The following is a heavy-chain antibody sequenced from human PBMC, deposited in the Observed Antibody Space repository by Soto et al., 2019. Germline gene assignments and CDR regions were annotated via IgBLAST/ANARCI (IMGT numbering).Heavy chain of an antibody. CDR3: ARTHTRRILDRFDP. Sequence: GGSLRLSCAASGFKFRNYDIHWVRQAPGKGLEWLAVIWFDGSKKYYADSVKGRFTISRDNSTNTVYLDMHSLTADDSAVFYCARTHTRRILDRFDPWGHGTLVTVSS. CDR1: GFKFRNYD. CDR2: IWFDGSKK. V-gene: IGHV3-33*01. D-gene: IGHD1-1*01. J-gene: IGHJ5*02.